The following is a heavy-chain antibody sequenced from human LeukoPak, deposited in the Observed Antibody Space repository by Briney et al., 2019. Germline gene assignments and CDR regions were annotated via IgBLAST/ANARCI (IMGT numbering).Heavy chain of an antibody. CDR2: IYYTGST. V-gene: IGHV4-59*01. D-gene: IGHD3-10*01. CDR3: ARSGGYGSGNSY. Sequence: SETLSLTCTVSGGSISSYYWSWIRQPPGKGLDWIGYIYYTGSTNYNPSLKSRVTISVDTSKNQFSLKLTSVTAADTAVYYCARSGGYGSGNSYWGQGTLVTVSS. J-gene: IGHJ4*02. CDR1: GGSISSYY.